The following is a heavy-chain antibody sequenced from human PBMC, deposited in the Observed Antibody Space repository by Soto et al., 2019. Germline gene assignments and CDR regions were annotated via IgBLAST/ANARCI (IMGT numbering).Heavy chain of an antibody. D-gene: IGHD1-20*01. V-gene: IGHV3-49*03. CDR3: TSKVYGSGAFDI. Sequence: GVSLRLSCTASGFTFGDYAMSWFRQAPGKGLEWVGFIRSKAYGGTTEYAASVKGRFTISREDSKSIAYLQMNSLKTEDTAVYYCTSKVYGSGAFDIWGQGTMVTVSS. CDR2: IRSKAYGGTT. CDR1: GFTFGDYA. J-gene: IGHJ3*02.